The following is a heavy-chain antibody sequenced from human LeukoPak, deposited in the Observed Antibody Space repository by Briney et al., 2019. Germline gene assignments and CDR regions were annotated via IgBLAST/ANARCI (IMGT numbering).Heavy chain of an antibody. J-gene: IGHJ3*02. Sequence: ASVKVSCKASGYTFTSYYMHWVRQAPGQGLEWMGIINPSGGSTSYAQKFQGRVTMTRDTSTSTVYMELSSLRSEDTAVYYCARVEKYYYDSLYAFDIWGQGTMVTVSS. CDR2: INPSGGST. D-gene: IGHD3-22*01. V-gene: IGHV1-46*01. CDR1: GYTFTSYY. CDR3: ARVEKYYYDSLYAFDI.